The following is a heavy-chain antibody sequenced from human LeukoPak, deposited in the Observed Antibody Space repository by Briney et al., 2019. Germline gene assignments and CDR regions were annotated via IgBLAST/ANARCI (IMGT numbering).Heavy chain of an antibody. CDR3: ARGKQSSGWPRRFDP. J-gene: IGHJ5*02. V-gene: IGHV4-31*03. CDR2: IYYSGST. Sequence: PSQTLSLTCTVSGGSISSGGYYWSWIRQHPGKGLEWIGYIYYSGSTYYNPSLKSRVTISVDTSKNQFSLKLSSVTAADTAVYYCARGKQSSGWPRRFDPWGQGTLVTVSS. CDR1: GGSISSGGYY. D-gene: IGHD6-19*01.